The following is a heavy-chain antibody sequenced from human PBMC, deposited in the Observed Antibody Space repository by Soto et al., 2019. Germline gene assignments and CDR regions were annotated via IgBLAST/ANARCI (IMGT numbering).Heavy chain of an antibody. CDR3: ARDLGGYDLYYYYYYMDV. CDR2: IKQDGSEK. Sequence: EVQLVESGGGLVQPGGSLSLSCAASGFTFSSYWMSWVRQAPGKGLEWVANIKQDGSEKYYVDSVKGRFTISRDNAKNSLYLQMNSLRAEDTAVYYCARDLGGYDLYYYYYYMDVWGKGTTVTVSS. CDR1: GFTFSSYW. D-gene: IGHD5-12*01. J-gene: IGHJ6*03. V-gene: IGHV3-7*01.